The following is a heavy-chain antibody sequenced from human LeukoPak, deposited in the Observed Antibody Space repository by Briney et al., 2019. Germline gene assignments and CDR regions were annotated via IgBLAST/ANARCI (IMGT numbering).Heavy chain of an antibody. J-gene: IGHJ4*02. V-gene: IGHV1-69*13. CDR1: GGSFTSYP. Sequence: ASVKVSCNPPGGSFTSYPICWVRQTPGQGLEWMGGILAVFGTPIYARGFEGRVAISADDSTTTAFMELTSLRSEDTAVYFCARGSASNWPVDIWGQGTLVTVSS. D-gene: IGHD6-13*01. CDR2: ILAVFGTP. CDR3: ARGSASNWPVDI.